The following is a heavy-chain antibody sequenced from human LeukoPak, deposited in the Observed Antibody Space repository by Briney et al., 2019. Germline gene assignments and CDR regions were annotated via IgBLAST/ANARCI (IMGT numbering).Heavy chain of an antibody. V-gene: IGHV4-30-2*01. Sequence: PSETLSLTCTVSGGSISSGGYYWSWIRQPPGKGLEWIGYIYHSGSTYYNPSLKSRVTISVDRSKNQFSLKLSSVTAADTAVYYCAREEWFGELFPYYFDYWGQGTLVTVSS. D-gene: IGHD3-10*01. CDR2: IYHSGST. J-gene: IGHJ4*02. CDR3: AREEWFGELFPYYFDY. CDR1: GGSISSGGYY.